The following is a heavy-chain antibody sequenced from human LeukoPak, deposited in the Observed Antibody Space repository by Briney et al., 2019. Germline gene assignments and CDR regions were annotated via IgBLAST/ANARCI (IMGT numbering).Heavy chain of an antibody. D-gene: IGHD6-13*01. Sequence: ASVKVSCKASGYTFTSYGISWVRQAPGQGLEWMGWISAYNGNTNYAQKLQGRVTMTTDTSTSTAYMELRSLRSDDTAVYYCARAASLVEVAAAGTGNWFDPWGQGTLVTVSS. CDR2: ISAYNGNT. CDR1: GYTFTSYG. J-gene: IGHJ5*02. V-gene: IGHV1-18*01. CDR3: ARAASLVEVAAAGTGNWFDP.